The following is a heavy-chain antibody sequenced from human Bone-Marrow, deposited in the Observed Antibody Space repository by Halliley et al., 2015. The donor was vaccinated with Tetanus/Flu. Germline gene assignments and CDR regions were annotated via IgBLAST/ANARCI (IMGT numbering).Heavy chain of an antibody. Sequence: ISYDANNKYYADSVKGRFTISRDNSKTTLYLQMNSLRVEDTAVYYCAKTGRDFGNYRWFDPWGQGTLVTVSS. CDR3: AKTGRDFGNYRWFDP. V-gene: IGHV3-30*18. CDR2: ISYDANNK. J-gene: IGHJ5*02. D-gene: IGHD4-17*01.